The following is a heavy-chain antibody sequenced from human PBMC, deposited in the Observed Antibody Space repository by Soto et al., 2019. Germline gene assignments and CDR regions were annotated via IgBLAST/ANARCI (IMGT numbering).Heavy chain of an antibody. Sequence: QVQLVQSGAEVKKPGSSVKVSCKASGGTFSRYTINWVRQAPGQGLEWMGRIIPIAAIANYTQKFQGRVTITPYXXSXTAYMELRGLRSDDPAVYSGARGATIVRGAPSWFDPWGQGTLVTVSS. V-gene: IGHV1-69*02. CDR2: IIPIAAIA. J-gene: IGHJ5*02. CDR3: ARGATIVRGAPSWFDP. D-gene: IGHD3-10*01. CDR1: GGTFSRYT.